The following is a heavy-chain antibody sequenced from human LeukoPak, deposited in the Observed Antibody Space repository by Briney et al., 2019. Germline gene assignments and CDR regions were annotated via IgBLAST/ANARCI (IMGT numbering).Heavy chain of an antibody. V-gene: IGHV3-23*01. CDR2: VTGPGDTT. CDR1: GFTFTNYA. CDR3: AKGAEIDR. J-gene: IGHJ5*02. Sequence: GGSLRLSCAASGFTFTNYAMNWVRQAPGKGLEWVSAVTGPGDTTYYADSVKGRLFMSREHSKTTVYLQMNSLRAEDTAIYDCAKGAEIDRRGQGTLVTVSS. D-gene: IGHD3-16*01.